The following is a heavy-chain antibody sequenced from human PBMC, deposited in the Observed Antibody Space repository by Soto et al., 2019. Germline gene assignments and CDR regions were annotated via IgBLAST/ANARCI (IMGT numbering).Heavy chain of an antibody. CDR1: GYTFANYY. V-gene: IGHV1-46*01. Sequence: ASVKVSCKAAGYTFANYYMHWVRQAPGQGLEWMGLINPGGGRTSYAQKIHGRVTMTRDTSTSAVYMELSSLRSEDTAVYYCARDPPYGSGMLDAFDIWGQGTMVTVSS. D-gene: IGHD3-10*01. CDR3: ARDPPYGSGMLDAFDI. CDR2: INPGGGRT. J-gene: IGHJ3*02.